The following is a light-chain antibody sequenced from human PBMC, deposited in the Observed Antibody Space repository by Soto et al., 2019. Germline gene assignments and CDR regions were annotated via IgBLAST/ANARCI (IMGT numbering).Light chain of an antibody. CDR3: QQYGGSPPT. V-gene: IGKV3-20*01. CDR2: GAS. CDR1: QSVSSNY. Sequence: EIVLTQSPGTLSLSPGERATLSCRASQSVSSNYLAWYQRKPGQAPRLLIYGASSRATDIPNRFSGSGSGTDFTLTITRLEPEDLTVYFFQQYGGSPPTFGQGTKVEIK. J-gene: IGKJ1*01.